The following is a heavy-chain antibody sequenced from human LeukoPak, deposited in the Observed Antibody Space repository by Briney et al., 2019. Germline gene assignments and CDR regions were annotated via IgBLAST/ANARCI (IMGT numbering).Heavy chain of an antibody. CDR2: INPNSGGT. CDR1: GYTFTGYY. D-gene: IGHD2-15*01. CDR3: ATRPINCIITDCYVDN. J-gene: IGHJ4*02. V-gene: IGHV1-2*02. Sequence: ASVKVSCKASGYTFTGYYMHWVRQAPGQGLEWMGWINPNSGGTNYAQKFQDRVTMTRDTSLSTAYMELSRLRSDDTATYFCATRPINCIITDCYVDNWGQGTLVTVSS.